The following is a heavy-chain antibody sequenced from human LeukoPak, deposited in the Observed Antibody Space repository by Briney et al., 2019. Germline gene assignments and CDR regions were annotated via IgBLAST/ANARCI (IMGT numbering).Heavy chain of an antibody. V-gene: IGHV1-46*01. J-gene: IGHJ6*02. CDR2: INPSGGST. D-gene: IGHD3-3*01. Sequence: WASVKVSCKASEYTFTSYYMHWVRQAPGQGLEWMGIINPSGGSTSYAQKFQGRVTMTRDTSTSTVYMELSSLRSEDTAVYYCARSKDFWSGYYEVGMDVWGQGTTVTVSS. CDR3: ARSKDFWSGYYEVGMDV. CDR1: EYTFTSYY.